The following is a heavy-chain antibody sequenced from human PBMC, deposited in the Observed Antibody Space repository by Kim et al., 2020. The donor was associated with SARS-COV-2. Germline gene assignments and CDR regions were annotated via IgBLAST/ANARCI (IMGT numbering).Heavy chain of an antibody. CDR2: IYYSGST. CDR3: ARHVDYYDSSGYPGFDC. D-gene: IGHD3-22*01. Sequence: SETLSLTCTVSGGSISSYYWSWIRQPPGKGLEWIGYIYYSGSTNYNPSLKSRVTISVDTSKNQFSLKLSSVTAADTAVYYCARHVDYYDSSGYPGFDCWGQGTLVTVSS. V-gene: IGHV4-59*08. CDR1: GGSISSYY. J-gene: IGHJ4*02.